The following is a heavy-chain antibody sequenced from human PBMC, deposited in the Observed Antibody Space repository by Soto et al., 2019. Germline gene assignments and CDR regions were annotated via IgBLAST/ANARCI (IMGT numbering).Heavy chain of an antibody. CDR1: PFPFINPF. J-gene: IGHJ4*02. CDR2: ISGRASSI. V-gene: IGHV3-11*01. D-gene: IGHD2-15*01. Sequence: PGGCLRHYCSVSPFPFINPFMGWHPQAQGKGMEWISYISGRASSIYYADSVRGRFTVSRDNAKNSLLLQMHSLTVDDTAIYYCARWSSYGGTRPVDFWGQRTLVTVSA. CDR3: ARWSSYGGTRPVDF.